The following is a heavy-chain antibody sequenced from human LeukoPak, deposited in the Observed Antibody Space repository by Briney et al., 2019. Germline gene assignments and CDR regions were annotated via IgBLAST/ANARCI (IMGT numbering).Heavy chain of an antibody. J-gene: IGHJ5*02. CDR3: ARVRAGWFDP. Sequence: KPSETLSLTCAVYGGSFSGYYWSWIRQPPGKGLEWIGEINHSGSTNYNPSLKSRVTISVDTSKSQFCLKLSSVTAADTAVYYCARVRAGWFDPWGQGTLVTVSS. CDR2: INHSGST. V-gene: IGHV4-34*01. CDR1: GGSFSGYY.